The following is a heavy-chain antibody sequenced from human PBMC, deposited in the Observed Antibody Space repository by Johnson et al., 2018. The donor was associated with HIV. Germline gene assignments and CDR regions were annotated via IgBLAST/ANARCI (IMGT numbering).Heavy chain of an antibody. Sequence: EVQLVESGGGLVQPGRSLRLSCAASGFTFDDYAMHWVRQAPGKGLEWVSGISWNSGSIGYADSVKGRFTISRANAKNSLYLQMNSLRAEDTAVYYCARDSYKLELPLGAFDIWGQGTMVNVSS. V-gene: IGHV3-9*01. J-gene: IGHJ3*02. D-gene: IGHD1-7*01. CDR3: ARDSYKLELPLGAFDI. CDR2: ISWNSGSI. CDR1: GFTFDDYA.